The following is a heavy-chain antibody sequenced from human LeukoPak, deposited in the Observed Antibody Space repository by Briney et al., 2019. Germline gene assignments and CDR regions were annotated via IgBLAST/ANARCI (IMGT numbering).Heavy chain of an antibody. CDR2: VNLQGST. V-gene: IGHV4-4*02. D-gene: IGHD2-8*01. CDR3: ASSPYCTNGLCYQRNWFDP. Sequence: PSETLSLTCDVSGGSITQTNYWTWVRQPPGKGLEWIGEVNLQGSTNYNPSLMRRVAISVDTSANHVSLQLTSVTAADTAVYYCASSPYCTNGLCYQRNWFDPWGRGTLVTVSS. CDR1: GGSITQTNY. J-gene: IGHJ5*02.